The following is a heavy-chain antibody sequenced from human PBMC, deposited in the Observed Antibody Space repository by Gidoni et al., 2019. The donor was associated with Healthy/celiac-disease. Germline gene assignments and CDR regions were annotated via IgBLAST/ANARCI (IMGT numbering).Heavy chain of an antibody. CDR1: GGSFSGYY. CDR3: ARSRRVPANWFDP. CDR2: INHSGST. D-gene: IGHD3-10*01. V-gene: IGHV4-34*01. Sequence: QVQLQQWGAGLLKPSETLSLTCAVYGGSFSGYYWSWIRQPPGKGLEWIGEINHSGSTNYNPSLKSRVTISVDTSKNQFSLKLSSVTAADTAVYYCARSRRVPANWFDPWGQGTLVTVSS. J-gene: IGHJ5*02.